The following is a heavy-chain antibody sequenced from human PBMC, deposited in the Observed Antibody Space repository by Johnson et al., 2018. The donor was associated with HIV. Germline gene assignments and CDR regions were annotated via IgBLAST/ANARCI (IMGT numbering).Heavy chain of an antibody. V-gene: IGHV3-30*02. CDR1: GFTFSSFG. D-gene: IGHD2-2*01. J-gene: IGHJ3*02. CDR2: IRYDGSNK. CDR3: ARVVVPAAMKKREDDAFDI. Sequence: QVQLVESGGGVVQPGGSLRLSCAASGFTFSSFGMHWVRQAPGKGLEWVAFIRYDGSNKYYADSVKGRFTISRDNSKNTLYLQMNSLSAEDTALYYCARVVVPAAMKKREDDAFDIWGQGTMVTVSS.